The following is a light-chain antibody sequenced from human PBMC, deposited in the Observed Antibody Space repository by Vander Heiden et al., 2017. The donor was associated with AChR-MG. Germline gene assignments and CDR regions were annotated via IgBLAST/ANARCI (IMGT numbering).Light chain of an antibody. CDR2: DAS. V-gene: IGKV1-33*01. CDR1: QDISNY. Sequence: SQISQSPSSLSASVGDRVTITCQASQDISNYLNWYQQKPGKAPKLLIYDASTLETGVPSRFSGSGSGTDFTFTISSLQPEDIATYYCQQYDIPQRTFGGGTKVDIK. J-gene: IGKJ4*01. CDR3: QQYDIPQRT.